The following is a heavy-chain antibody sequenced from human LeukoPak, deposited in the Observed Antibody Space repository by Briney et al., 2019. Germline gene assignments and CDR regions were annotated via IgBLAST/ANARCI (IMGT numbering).Heavy chain of an antibody. V-gene: IGHV4-61*01. Sequence: SETLSLTCTVSGGSVSSGSYYWSWIRQPPGKGLEWIGYIYYSGSTNYNPSLKSRVTISVDTSKNQFSLKLSSVTAADTAVYYCARDNPPNIDCSGGSCDHSAYYYYYYDMDVWGKGTTVTVSS. J-gene: IGHJ6*04. CDR1: GGSVSSGSYY. D-gene: IGHD2-15*01. CDR3: ARDNPPNIDCSGGSCDHSAYYYYYYDMDV. CDR2: IYYSGST.